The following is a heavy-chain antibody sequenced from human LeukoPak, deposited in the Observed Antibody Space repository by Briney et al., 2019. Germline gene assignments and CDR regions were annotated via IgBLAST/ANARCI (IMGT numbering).Heavy chain of an antibody. CDR3: AKDPLRGGSYYYFDY. D-gene: IGHD1-26*01. CDR2: ISYDGSNK. V-gene: IGHV3-30*18. Sequence: GALRLSCAASGFTFSSYGMHWVRQAPGKGLEWVAVISYDGSNKYYADSVKGRFTISRDNSKNTLYLQVNSLRAEDTAVYYCAKDPLRGGSYYYFDYWGQGTLVTVSS. J-gene: IGHJ4*02. CDR1: GFTFSSYG.